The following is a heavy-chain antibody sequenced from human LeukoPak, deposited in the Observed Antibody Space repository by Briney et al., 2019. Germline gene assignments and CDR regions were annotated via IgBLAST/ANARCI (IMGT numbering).Heavy chain of an antibody. CDR3: ARGKPYYYYYGMDV. Sequence: GGSLRLSCAASGFTFSSYWMSWVRQAPGKGLEWVANIKQDGSEKYYVDSVKGRFTISGDNAKNSLYLQMNSLRAEDTAVYYCARGKPYYYYYGMDVWGQGTTVTVSS. CDR2: IKQDGSEK. CDR1: GFTFSSYW. V-gene: IGHV3-7*01. J-gene: IGHJ6*02.